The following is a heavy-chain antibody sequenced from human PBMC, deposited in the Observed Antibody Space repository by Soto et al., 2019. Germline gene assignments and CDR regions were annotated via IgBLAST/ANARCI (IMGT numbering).Heavy chain of an antibody. J-gene: IGHJ6*02. D-gene: IGHD1-1*01. CDR3: ARDKDRLQLGGNYYYIMDV. CDR2: IIPIFPTP. CDR1: GGAFRTNA. V-gene: IGHV1-69*12. Sequence: QVQLVQSGAEVKKPGSLVKISCKASGGAFRTNAFSWVRQAPGQGLEWMGGIIPIFPTPDYAQKFQGRVTIIADESTTTTYMELSSLRSEDTAMYYCARDKDRLQLGGNYYYIMDVWGQGTMVTVSS.